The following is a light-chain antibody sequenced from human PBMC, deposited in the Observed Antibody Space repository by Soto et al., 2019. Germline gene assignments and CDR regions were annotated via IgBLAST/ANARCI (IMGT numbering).Light chain of an antibody. Sequence: QSVLTQSPSASASLGASVKLTCNLSSGHSNYAIAWHQQQPEKGPRYLMKLNNDGSHSKGDGIPDRFSGSSSGAERYLTISSLQSEDESDYYCQTWDTGISVVFGGGTKVTVL. CDR1: SGHSNYA. V-gene: IGLV4-69*01. J-gene: IGLJ2*01. CDR2: LNNDGSH. CDR3: QTWDTGISVV.